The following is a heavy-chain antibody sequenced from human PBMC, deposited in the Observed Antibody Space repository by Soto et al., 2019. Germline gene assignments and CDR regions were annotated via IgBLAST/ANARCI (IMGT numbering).Heavy chain of an antibody. CDR3: ARLGITIFGVVNNWFDP. Sequence: SQTLSLTCAISGDSVSSNSAAWNWIRQSPSRGLEWLGRTYYRSKWYNDYAVSVKSRITINPDTSKNQFSLKLSSVTAADTAVYYCARLGITIFGVVNNWFDPWGQGTLVTVSS. V-gene: IGHV6-1*01. J-gene: IGHJ5*02. CDR1: GDSVSSNSAA. CDR2: TYYRSKWYN. D-gene: IGHD3-3*01.